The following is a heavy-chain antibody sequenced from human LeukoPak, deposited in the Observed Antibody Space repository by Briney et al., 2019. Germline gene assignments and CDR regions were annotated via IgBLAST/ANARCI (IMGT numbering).Heavy chain of an antibody. CDR1: GFTFSSYA. CDR2: ISGSGGST. CDR3: AKGRQQLVFWYFDY. J-gene: IGHJ4*02. Sequence: PGGSLRLSCAASGFTFSSYAMSWVRQAPVKGLEWVSAISGSGGSTYYADSVKGRFTISRDNSKNTLYLQMNSLRAEDTAVYYCAKGRQQLVFWYFDYWGQGTLVTVSS. D-gene: IGHD6-13*01. V-gene: IGHV3-23*01.